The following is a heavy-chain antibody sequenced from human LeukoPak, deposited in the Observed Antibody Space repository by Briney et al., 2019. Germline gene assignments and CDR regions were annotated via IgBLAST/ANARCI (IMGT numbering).Heavy chain of an antibody. CDR2: ISSSSSYI. D-gene: IGHD3-22*01. J-gene: IGHJ4*02. CDR1: GFTFNSYS. Sequence: GGSLRLSCAASGFTFNSYSMNWVRQAPGKGLEWVSSISSSSSYIYYADSVKGRFTISRDNAKNSLYLQMNSLRAEDTAVYYCAREGYYDSSGYSHRFDYWGQGTLVTVSS. CDR3: AREGYYDSSGYSHRFDY. V-gene: IGHV3-21*01.